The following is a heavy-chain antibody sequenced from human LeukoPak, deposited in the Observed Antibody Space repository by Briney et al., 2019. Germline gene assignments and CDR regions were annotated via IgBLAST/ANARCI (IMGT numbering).Heavy chain of an antibody. D-gene: IGHD4-11*01. CDR1: GFTFSNSS. CDR3: AYSANILPDY. CDR2: ISRSSTYI. V-gene: IGHV3-21*01. Sequence: GGSLRLSCAASGFTFSNSSMTWVRQAPGKGLEWVSSISRSSTYIYYADLVKGRFTISRDNAKNSLYLQMGSLRAGDTAIYYCAYSANILPDYWGQGTLVTLTS. J-gene: IGHJ4*02.